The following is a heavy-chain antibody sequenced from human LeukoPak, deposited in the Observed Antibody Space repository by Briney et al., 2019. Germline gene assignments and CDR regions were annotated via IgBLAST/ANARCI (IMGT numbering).Heavy chain of an antibody. CDR2: ISYDGSNK. V-gene: IGHV3-30*04. CDR3: AKDQVYQYSSGWWY. J-gene: IGHJ4*02. CDR1: GFTYSGYA. Sequence: PGGSLRLSCAASGFTYSGYAMHWVRQAPGKGLEWVAVISYDGSNKYYADSVKGRFTISRDNSKNTLYLQMNSLRAEDTAVYYCAKDQVYQYSSGWWYWGQGTLVTVSS. D-gene: IGHD6-19*01.